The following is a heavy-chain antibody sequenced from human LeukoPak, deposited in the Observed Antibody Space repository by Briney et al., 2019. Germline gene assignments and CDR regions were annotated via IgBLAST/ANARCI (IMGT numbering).Heavy chain of an antibody. V-gene: IGHV1-2*02. CDR3: AKAKRWFGESFDY. CDR1: GYTFTGYY. CDR2: INPNSGGT. Sequence: GASVKVSCKASGYTFTGYYMHWVRQAPGQGLEWMGWINPNSGGTNYAQKFQGRVTMTRDTSISTAYMELSRLRSDDTAVYYCAKAKRWFGESFDYWGQGTLVTVSS. D-gene: IGHD3-10*01. J-gene: IGHJ4*02.